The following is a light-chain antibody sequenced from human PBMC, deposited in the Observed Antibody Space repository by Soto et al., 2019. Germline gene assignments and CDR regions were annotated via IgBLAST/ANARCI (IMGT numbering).Light chain of an antibody. V-gene: IGKV3-20*01. CDR2: DAS. J-gene: IGKJ5*01. Sequence: EIVLTQSPGTLSLSPGERATLSCRASQSVGSSYLAWYQQKPGQAPRLLIYDASIRATGIPDRFSGSGSGTDFTLTISRLEPEDFAVYYCQQYGNSPITFGQGTRLEIK. CDR1: QSVGSSY. CDR3: QQYGNSPIT.